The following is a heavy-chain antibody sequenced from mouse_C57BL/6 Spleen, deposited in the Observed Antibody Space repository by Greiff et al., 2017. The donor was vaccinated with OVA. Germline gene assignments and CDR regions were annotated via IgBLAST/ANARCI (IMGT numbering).Heavy chain of an antibody. CDR1: GYTFTSYW. Sequence: QVQLQQPGAELVKPGASVKMSCKASGYTFTSYWITWVKQRPGQGLEWIGDIYPGSGCTNSNETVKSKATLTVDTSSSTAYMQLSSLTAEDSAVYYCAKTDYGNYVEAMDYWGQGTSVTVSS. V-gene: IGHV1-55*01. D-gene: IGHD2-1*01. CDR3: AKTDYGNYVEAMDY. CDR2: IYPGSGCT. J-gene: IGHJ4*01.